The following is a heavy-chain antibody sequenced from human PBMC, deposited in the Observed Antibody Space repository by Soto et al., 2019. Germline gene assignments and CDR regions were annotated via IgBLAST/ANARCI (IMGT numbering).Heavy chain of an antibody. D-gene: IGHD1-7*01. CDR3: ARELELPGDYYYGMDV. CDR1: GDSVPSNSAA. CDR2: TYYRSKWYN. Sequence: PSQTLSLTCAISGDSVPSNSAAWNWIRQSPSRGLEWLGRTYYRSKWYNDYAVSVKSRITINPDTSKNQFSLQLNSVTPEDTAVYYCARELELPGDYYYGMDVWGQGTTVTVS. J-gene: IGHJ6*02. V-gene: IGHV6-1*01.